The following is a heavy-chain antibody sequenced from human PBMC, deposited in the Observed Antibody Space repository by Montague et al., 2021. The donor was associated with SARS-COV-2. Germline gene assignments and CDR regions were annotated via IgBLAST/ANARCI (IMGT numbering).Heavy chain of an antibody. CDR1: GGSISSSSYY. CDR2: IYYSGST. D-gene: IGHD6-6*01. CDR3: ARSGWEQLVRARYYYYGMDD. J-gene: IGHJ6*02. Sequence: SETLSLTCTVSGGSISSSSYYWGWIRQPPGKGLEWIGSIYYSGSTYYNPSLKSRVTISVDTSKNQFSLKLSSVTAADTAVYYCARSGWEQLVRARYYYYGMDDWGQGTTVTVSS. V-gene: IGHV4-39*01.